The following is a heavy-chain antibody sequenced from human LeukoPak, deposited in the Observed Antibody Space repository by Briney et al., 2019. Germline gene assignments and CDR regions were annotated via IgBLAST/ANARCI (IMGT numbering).Heavy chain of an antibody. CDR3: ARGFPTTVTTYRGGYFDY. J-gene: IGHJ4*02. Sequence: SETLPLTCAVYGGSFSGYYWSWIRQPPGKGLEWIGEINHSGSTNYNPSLKSRVTISVDTSKNQFSLKLSSVTAADTAVYYCARGFPTTVTTYRGGYFDYWGQGTLVTVSS. D-gene: IGHD4-17*01. CDR1: GGSFSGYY. V-gene: IGHV4-34*01. CDR2: INHSGST.